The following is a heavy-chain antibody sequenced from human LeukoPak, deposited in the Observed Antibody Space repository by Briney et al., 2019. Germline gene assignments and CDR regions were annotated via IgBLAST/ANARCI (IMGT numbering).Heavy chain of an antibody. CDR3: ARYGSGQTHFDY. V-gene: IGHV4-61*02. Sequence: SETLSLTCTVSGGSISSGSYYWSWIRQPAGKGLEWIGRIYTSGSTNYNPSLKSRVTISVDTSKNQFSLKLSSVTAADTAVYYCARYGSGQTHFDYWGQGTLVTVSS. CDR2: IYTSGST. D-gene: IGHD3-10*01. CDR1: GGSISSGSYY. J-gene: IGHJ4*02.